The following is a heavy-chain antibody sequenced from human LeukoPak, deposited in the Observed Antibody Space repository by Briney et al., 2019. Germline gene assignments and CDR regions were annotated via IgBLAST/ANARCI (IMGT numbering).Heavy chain of an antibody. Sequence: PSETLSLTCTVSGGSISSYYWSWIRQPPGKGLEWIGYIYTSGSTNYNPSLKSRVTISVDTSKNQFSLKLSSVTAADTAVYYCARDSSSWRFDPWGQGTLVTVSS. CDR1: GGSISSYY. V-gene: IGHV4-4*09. CDR2: IYTSGST. J-gene: IGHJ5*02. CDR3: ARDSSSWRFDP. D-gene: IGHD6-13*01.